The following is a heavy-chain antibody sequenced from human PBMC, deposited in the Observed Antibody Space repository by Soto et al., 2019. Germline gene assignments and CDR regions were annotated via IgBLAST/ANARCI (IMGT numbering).Heavy chain of an antibody. D-gene: IGHD3-10*01. CDR3: ARDIGSYAYGEGY. Sequence: QVQLQESGPGLVKPSETLSLTCRVSGGSINSYWWSWIRQPPGKGLEWIGRVYSSGTTDYNPSLNSRATLSVETSKNQFSLKLSSVTAADTAVYYCARDIGSYAYGEGYWGQGIQVTVSS. J-gene: IGHJ4*02. CDR2: VYSSGTT. CDR1: GGSINSYW. V-gene: IGHV4-4*07.